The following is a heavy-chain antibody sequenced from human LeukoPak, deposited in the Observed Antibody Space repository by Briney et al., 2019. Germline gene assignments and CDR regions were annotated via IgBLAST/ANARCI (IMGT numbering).Heavy chain of an antibody. CDR2: ISPTGSTT. D-gene: IGHD6-6*01. J-gene: IGHJ4*02. CDR3: ARGPNSNWSGLDF. Sequence: GGSLRLSCAASGITFSSYPMTWARQLPGKGLVWVSRISPTGSTTSYADSVKGRFTVSRDNAKNTLYLQVNNLRAEDTAVYYCARGPNSNWSGLDFWGQGTLLTVSS. V-gene: IGHV3-74*01. CDR1: GITFSSYP.